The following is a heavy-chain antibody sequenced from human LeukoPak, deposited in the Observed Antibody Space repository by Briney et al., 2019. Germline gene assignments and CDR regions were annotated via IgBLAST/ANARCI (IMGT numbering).Heavy chain of an antibody. CDR3: AREIGSGSFLDN. Sequence: ASVKVSCKASGYTFAGYYMHWVRQAPGQGLEWMGWINPKIGGTNYTQKFQGRVTMTRDTSISTAYMELSRLRSDDTAVYYCAREIGSGSFLDNWGQGTLVTVST. V-gene: IGHV1-2*02. CDR1: GYTFAGYY. CDR2: INPKIGGT. D-gene: IGHD3-10*01. J-gene: IGHJ4*02.